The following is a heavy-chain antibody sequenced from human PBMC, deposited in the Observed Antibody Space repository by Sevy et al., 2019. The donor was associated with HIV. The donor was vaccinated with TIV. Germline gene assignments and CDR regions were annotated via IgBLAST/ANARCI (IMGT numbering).Heavy chain of an antibody. D-gene: IGHD5-12*01. CDR2: IWYDGSNK. V-gene: IGHV3-33*01. J-gene: IGHJ6*02. CDR3: AREGSPYDTYYYYYGMDV. Sequence: GGSLRLSCAASGFTFSSYGMHWVRQAPGKGLEWVAVIWYDGSNKYYSDSVKGRFTIPRDNSKNTLYLQMNSLRAEDTAVYYCAREGSPYDTYYYYYGMDVWGQGTTVTVSS. CDR1: GFTFSSYG.